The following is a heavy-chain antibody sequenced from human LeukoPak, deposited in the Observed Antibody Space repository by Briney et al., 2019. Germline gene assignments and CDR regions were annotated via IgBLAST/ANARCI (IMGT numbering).Heavy chain of an antibody. CDR3: ARDGYTVTTQLPFDY. V-gene: IGHV3-11*06. CDR1: GFTFSDYY. CDR2: ISSSSSYT. D-gene: IGHD4-17*01. Sequence: GGSLRLSCAASGFTFSDYYMSWIRQAPGKGLEWVSYISSSSSYTNYADSVKGRFTTSRDNAKNSLYLQMNSLRAEDTAVYYCARDGYTVTTQLPFDYWGQGTLVTVSS. J-gene: IGHJ4*02.